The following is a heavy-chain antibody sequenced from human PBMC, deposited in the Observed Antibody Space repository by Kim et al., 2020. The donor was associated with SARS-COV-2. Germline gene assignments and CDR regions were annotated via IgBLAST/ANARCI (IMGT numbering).Heavy chain of an antibody. CDR3: AKGGAYYDFSLNS. Sequence: GGSLRLSCAASGFIFSTYAMSWVRQAPGKGLEWVSSISGSGGRTYYAESVKGRFTISRDNSKNTLYLQMNSLRAEDTAVYYCAKGGAYYDFSLNSWGQGTLVTVSS. J-gene: IGHJ4*02. V-gene: IGHV3-23*01. CDR1: GFIFSTYA. D-gene: IGHD3-3*01. CDR2: ISGSGGRT.